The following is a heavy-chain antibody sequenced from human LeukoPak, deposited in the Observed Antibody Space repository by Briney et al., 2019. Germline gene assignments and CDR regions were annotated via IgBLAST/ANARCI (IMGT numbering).Heavy chain of an antibody. CDR2: IYSGGST. Sequence: GSLRLSCAASGFTVSSNYMSWVRQAPGKGLEWVSVIYSGGSTYYADSVKGRFTTSRDNSKNTLYLQMNSLRAEDTAVYYCARDYGYSGYDSTGKAYYYYGMDVWGQGTTVTVSS. CDR3: ARDYGYSGYDSTGKAYYYYGMDV. CDR1: GFTVSSNY. J-gene: IGHJ6*02. V-gene: IGHV3-53*01. D-gene: IGHD5-12*01.